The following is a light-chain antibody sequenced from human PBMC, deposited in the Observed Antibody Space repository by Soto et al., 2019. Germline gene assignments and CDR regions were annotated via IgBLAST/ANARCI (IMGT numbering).Light chain of an antibody. Sequence: MMMTHSQATLSVSPGERVTLSCRTSHSVNSHVAWYQQKPGQAPRLLLYGASTRATGIPVRLSGSGFGTEFTLTISSLQSEDFAVYYCQQYKNWPLFGQGTRLEIK. V-gene: IGKV3-15*01. J-gene: IGKJ5*01. CDR1: HSVNSH. CDR3: QQYKNWPL. CDR2: GAS.